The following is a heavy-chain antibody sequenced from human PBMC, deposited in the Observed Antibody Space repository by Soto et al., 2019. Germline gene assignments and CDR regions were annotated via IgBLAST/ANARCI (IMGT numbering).Heavy chain of an antibody. Sequence: GASVKVSCKASGYTFTSYGISWVRQAPGQGLEWMGWISAYNGNTNYAQRLQGRVTMTTDTSTSTAYMELRSLRSDDTAVYYCARVSSGIAAAGTRGWFDPWGQGTLVTVSS. V-gene: IGHV1-18*01. J-gene: IGHJ5*02. CDR3: ARVSSGIAAAGTRGWFDP. CDR1: GYTFTSYG. CDR2: ISAYNGNT. D-gene: IGHD6-13*01.